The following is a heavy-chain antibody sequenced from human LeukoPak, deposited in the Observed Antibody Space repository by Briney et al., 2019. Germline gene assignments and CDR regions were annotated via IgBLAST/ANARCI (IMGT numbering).Heavy chain of an antibody. J-gene: IGHJ4*02. V-gene: IGHV5-51*01. Sequence: GESLKISCKGSGYSFTSYWIAWVRQMPGKGLEWMGIIYPGDSDTRYSPSFQGQVIISADKSIYTAYLQWSSLKASDTAMYYCAKLYYYDSGGWGSFDYWGQGTLVTVSS. D-gene: IGHD3-22*01. CDR3: AKLYYYDSGGWGSFDY. CDR1: GYSFTSYW. CDR2: IYPGDSDT.